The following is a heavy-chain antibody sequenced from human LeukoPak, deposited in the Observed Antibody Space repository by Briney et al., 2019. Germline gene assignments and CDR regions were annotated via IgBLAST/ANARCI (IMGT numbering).Heavy chain of an antibody. Sequence: SETLSLTCTVSGGSISNYFWSWVRQPPGKGLEWVGYIYYSGSINYNPSLKSRVTISVDTSKSQFSLKLNSVTAADTAVYYCARVGGANYYYYGMDVWGQGTTVTVSS. CDR1: GGSISNYF. CDR2: IYYSGSI. V-gene: IGHV4-59*01. J-gene: IGHJ6*02. D-gene: IGHD2-21*01. CDR3: ARVGGANYYYYGMDV.